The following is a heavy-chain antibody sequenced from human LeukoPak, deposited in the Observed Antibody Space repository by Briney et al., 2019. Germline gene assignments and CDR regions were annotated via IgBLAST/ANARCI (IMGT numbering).Heavy chain of an antibody. D-gene: IGHD3-9*01. CDR3: AKEARDILTHYYWGSQFDY. CDR2: ISGRGGDT. J-gene: IGHJ4*02. CDR1: GFTFSDYY. Sequence: GGSLRLSCAASGFTFSDYYMSWIRQAPGKGLEWVAAISGRGGDTFYADSVKGRFTFSRDNSKNTMFLQMNSLRAEGTALYYCAKEARDILTHYYWGSQFDYWGQGTLVIVSS. V-gene: IGHV3-23*01.